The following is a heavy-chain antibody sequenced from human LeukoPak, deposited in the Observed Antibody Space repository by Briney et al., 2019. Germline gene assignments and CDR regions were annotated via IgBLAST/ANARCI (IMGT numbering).Heavy chain of an antibody. J-gene: IGHJ5*02. CDR1: GFSFNSYD. V-gene: IGHV3-30*04. CDR2: ISYDGKKS. Sequence: GGSLRLSCAASGFSFNSYDMHWVRQAPGKGLEWVAVISYDGKKSYYADSVKGRFTISRDNSKSTVYLQMNSLRIEDTAVYYCAKAAGKENGYDFWFEHWGQGTLVTVS. D-gene: IGHD3-3*01. CDR3: AKAAGKENGYDFWFEH.